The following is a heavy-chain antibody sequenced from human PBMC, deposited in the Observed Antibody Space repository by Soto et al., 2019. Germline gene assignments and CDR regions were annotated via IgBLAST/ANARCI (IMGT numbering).Heavy chain of an antibody. CDR3: VKDHCGGDCYSDPYFDY. V-gene: IGHV3-33*06. J-gene: IGHJ4*02. Sequence: QVQLVESGGGVVQPGRSLRLSCAASGFRFTTYGLHWVRQAPGKGLEWVAVIWYDGSKQYSADSVKGRFTISRDNSNNILHLEMNSVRVEDTAVYYCVKDHCGGDCYSDPYFDYWGQGTLVTVSS. CDR2: IWYDGSKQ. D-gene: IGHD2-21*02. CDR1: GFRFTTYG.